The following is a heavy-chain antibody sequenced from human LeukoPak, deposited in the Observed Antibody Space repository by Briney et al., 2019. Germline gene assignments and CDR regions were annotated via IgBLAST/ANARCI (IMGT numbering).Heavy chain of an antibody. CDR3: AGSFGYNWFDP. J-gene: IGHJ5*02. V-gene: IGHV3-11*04. D-gene: IGHD1-26*01. Sequence: GGSLRLSCAASGFTFSDYYMSWIRQAPGKGLEWVSYISSSGSTIYYADTVKGRFTISRDNAKNSLYLQMNSLRAEDAAVYYCAGSFGYNWFDPWGQGTLVTVSS. CDR1: GFTFSDYY. CDR2: ISSSGSTI.